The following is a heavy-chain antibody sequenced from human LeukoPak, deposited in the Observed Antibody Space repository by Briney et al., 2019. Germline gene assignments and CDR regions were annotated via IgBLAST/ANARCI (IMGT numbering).Heavy chain of an antibody. J-gene: IGHJ5*02. CDR3: ARRSYSTLRSNWFDP. D-gene: IGHD3-10*01. CDR2: INHSGST. V-gene: IGHV4-39*07. Sequence: PSETLSLTCTVSGGSISSGGYYWSWIRQPPGKGLEWIGEINHSGSTNYNPSLKSRVTISVDTSKNQFSLKLSSVTAADTAVYYCARRSYSTLRSNWFDPWGQGTLVTVSS. CDR1: GGSISSGGYY.